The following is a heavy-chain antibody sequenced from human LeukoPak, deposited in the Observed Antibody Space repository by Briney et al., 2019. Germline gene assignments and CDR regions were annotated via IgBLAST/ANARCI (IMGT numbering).Heavy chain of an antibody. CDR2: IHTDGSST. J-gene: IGHJ3*02. V-gene: IGHV3-74*01. CDR1: GFTFSSYA. D-gene: IGHD2-21*01. CDR3: ARHTALFVVGRAFDI. Sequence: GGSLRLSCAASGFTFSSYAIAWVRQAPGKGLVWVSRIHTDGSSTSYADSVKGRFTISRDNAKNTLYLQMNSLRADDTAVYYCARHTALFVVGRAFDIWGQGTMVTVSS.